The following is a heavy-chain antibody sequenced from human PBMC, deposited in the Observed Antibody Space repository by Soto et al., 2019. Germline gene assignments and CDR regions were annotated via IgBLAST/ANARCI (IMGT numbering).Heavy chain of an antibody. CDR1: GGSIISASYS. CDR2: IYSSGST. V-gene: IGHV4-31*11. CDR3: AREDAARIERWFDA. J-gene: IGHJ5*02. Sequence: QVQLQESGPRLVKPSQTLSLSCAVSGGSIISASYSWNWIRQSPGRGLEWIGHIYSSGSTYYTPSLKSRVSISVDTSNNQFSLKLTSVTAAHTAVYFCAREDAARIERWFDAWGQGILVTVSS. D-gene: IGHD6-6*01.